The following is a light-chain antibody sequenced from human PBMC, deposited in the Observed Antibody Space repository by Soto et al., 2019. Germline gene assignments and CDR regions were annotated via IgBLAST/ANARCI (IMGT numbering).Light chain of an antibody. CDR1: QSISNW. CDR2: DAS. CDR3: HHYNRSSAT. J-gene: IGKJ1*01. Sequence: DIQMTQSPSTLSTSVGDRVTITCRASQSISNWLAWYQQKPGKAPKFLIYDASSLESGVPSRFSGSGSGTEFTLTISSLQPDDFATYYCHHYNRSSATFGQGTKVEIK. V-gene: IGKV1-5*01.